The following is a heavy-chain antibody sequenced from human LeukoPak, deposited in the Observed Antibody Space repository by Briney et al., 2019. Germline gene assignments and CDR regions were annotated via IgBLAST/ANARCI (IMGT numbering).Heavy chain of an antibody. Sequence: ASVKVSCKASGYTFTGYYMHWVRQAPGQGLEWMGRINPNRGGTNYAQKFQGRVTMTRDTSISTAYMELSRLRSDDTAVYYCAREGSGILWFGESYYYFDYWGQGTLVTVSS. J-gene: IGHJ4*02. CDR2: INPNRGGT. CDR1: GYTFTGYY. D-gene: IGHD3-10*01. CDR3: AREGSGILWFGESYYYFDY. V-gene: IGHV1-2*06.